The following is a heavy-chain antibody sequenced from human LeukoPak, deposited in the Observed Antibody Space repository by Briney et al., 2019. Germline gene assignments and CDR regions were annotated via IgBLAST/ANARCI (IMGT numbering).Heavy chain of an antibody. CDR2: IYYSGST. Sequence: SETLSLTCTVSGGYISSYYWSWIRQPPGKGLEWIGYIYYSGSTNYNPSLKSRVTISVDTSKNQFSLKLSSVTAADTAVYYCARDMDVWGQGTTVTVSS. J-gene: IGHJ6*02. V-gene: IGHV4-59*01. CDR3: ARDMDV. CDR1: GGYISSYY.